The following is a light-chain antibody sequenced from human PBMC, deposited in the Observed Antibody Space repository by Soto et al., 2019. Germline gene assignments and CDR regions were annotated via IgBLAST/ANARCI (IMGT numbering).Light chain of an antibody. CDR3: AAWDDSLNGPV. J-gene: IGLJ3*02. CDR2: SNI. Sequence: QSVLTQAPSASGTPGQRVTITCSGSRSNIGKNTVSWNQQLPGTAPKLLIYSNIHVLSGVPDRYSGSKSGTSASLASSGLQSEDEAEYYCAAWDDSLNGPVFGGGTQLTVL. CDR1: RSNIGKNT. V-gene: IGLV1-44*01.